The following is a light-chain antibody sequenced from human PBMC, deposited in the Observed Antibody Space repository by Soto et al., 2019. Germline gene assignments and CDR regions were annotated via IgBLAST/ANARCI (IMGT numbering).Light chain of an antibody. V-gene: IGLV2-14*01. CDR1: SSDVGGYNY. CDR2: DVS. CDR3: SSYTSSSTLEV. J-gene: IGLJ2*01. Sequence: QSAVTQPASVSGSPGQSITISCTGTSSDVGGYNYVSWYQQHPGKAPKLMIYDVSNRPSGVSNRFSGSKSDNTASLTISGLQAEDEADYYCSSYTSSSTLEVFGEGTKLTVL.